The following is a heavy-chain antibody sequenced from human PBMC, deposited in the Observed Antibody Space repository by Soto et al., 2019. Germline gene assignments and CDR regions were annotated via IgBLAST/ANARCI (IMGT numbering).Heavy chain of an antibody. CDR2: IYYSGST. CDR3: ARDTAAGSGSPTGQFDP. V-gene: IGHV4-31*03. D-gene: IGHD3-10*01. J-gene: IGHJ5*02. Sequence: SLTCTVSGGSISSGGYYWSWIRQHPGKGLEWIGYIYYSGSTYYNPSLKSRVTISVDTSKNQFSLKLSSVTAADTAVYYCARDTAAGSGSPTGQFDPWGQGTLVTVSS. CDR1: GGSISSGGYY.